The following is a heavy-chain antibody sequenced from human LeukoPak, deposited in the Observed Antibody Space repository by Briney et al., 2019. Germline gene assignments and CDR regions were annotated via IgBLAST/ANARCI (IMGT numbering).Heavy chain of an antibody. J-gene: IGHJ4*02. D-gene: IGHD1-7*01. CDR3: AKDPLSWNYVQDY. CDR1: GFTFSSYA. CDR2: ISGSGGST. V-gene: IGHV3-23*01. Sequence: PGGSLRLSCAASGFTFSSYAMSWVRQAPGKGLEWVSAISGSGGSTYYADSVKGRFTISRGNSKNTLYLQMNSLRAEDTAVYYCAKDPLSWNYVQDYWGQGTLVTVSS.